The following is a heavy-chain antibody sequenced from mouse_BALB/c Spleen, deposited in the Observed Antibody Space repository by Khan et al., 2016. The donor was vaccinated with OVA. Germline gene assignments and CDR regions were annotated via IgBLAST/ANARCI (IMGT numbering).Heavy chain of an antibody. D-gene: IGHD2-10*02. CDR1: GYTFSDYW. CDR3: TRAGYGYFALDY. Sequence: QVQLQQSGAELMTPGASVKISCKATGYTFSDYWIEWVKQRPGHGLAWIGEIFPGSGSTKYNEKFNGKATLTVDTSSNTAYMQLSSLTSEDSGVYYCTRAGYGYFALDYWGQGTSVTVSS. V-gene: IGHV1-9*01. CDR2: IFPGSGST. J-gene: IGHJ4*01.